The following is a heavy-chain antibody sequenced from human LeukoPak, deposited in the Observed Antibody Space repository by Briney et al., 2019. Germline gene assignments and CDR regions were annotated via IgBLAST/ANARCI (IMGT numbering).Heavy chain of an antibody. CDR3: AISRTIYFDY. D-gene: IGHD3-3*01. V-gene: IGHV3-48*03. CDR2: ISVTGLTI. CDR1: GFTFSNYG. J-gene: IGHJ4*02. Sequence: PGGSLRLSCAASGFTFSNYGINWVRQAPGKGLEWISYISVTGLTISYSDSVKGRFTISRDNAKNSLYLQMNSLRAEDTALYYCAISRTIYFDYWGQGALVTVSS.